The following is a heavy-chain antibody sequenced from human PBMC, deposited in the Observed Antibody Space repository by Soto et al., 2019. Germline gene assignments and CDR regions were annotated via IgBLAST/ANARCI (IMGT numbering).Heavy chain of an antibody. CDR2: FDPEDGET. J-gene: IGHJ3*02. D-gene: IGHD3-3*01. CDR1: GYTLTELS. V-gene: IGHV1-24*01. Sequence: ASVKVSCKVSGYTLTELSMHWVRRAPGKGLEWMGGFDPEDGETIYAQKFQGRVTMTEDTSTDTAYMELSSLRSEDTAVYYCATGDDDVWSGHPRYAFDIWGQGTMVTVSS. CDR3: ATGDDDVWSGHPRYAFDI.